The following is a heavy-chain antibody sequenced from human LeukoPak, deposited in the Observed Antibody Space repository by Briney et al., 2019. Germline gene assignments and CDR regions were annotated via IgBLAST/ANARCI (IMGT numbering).Heavy chain of an antibody. CDR1: GGTFSSYA. CDR2: IIPIFGTA. J-gene: IGHJ4*02. V-gene: IGHV1-69*01. D-gene: IGHD3-22*01. CDR3: ARLAYYYDSSGYYSDY. Sequence: ASVKVSGKASGGTFSSYAISWVRQAPGQGLEWMGGIIPIFGTANYAQKFQGRVTITADESTSTAYMELSSLRSEDTAVYYCARLAYYYDSSGYYSDYWGQGTLVTVSS.